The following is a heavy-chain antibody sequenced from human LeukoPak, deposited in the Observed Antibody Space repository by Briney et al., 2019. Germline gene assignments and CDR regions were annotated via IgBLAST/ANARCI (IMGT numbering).Heavy chain of an antibody. CDR2: TYYRSKWYN. Sequence: SQTLSLTCAISGDSVSSNSAAWNWIRQSPSRGLEWLGRTYYRSKWYNDYAVSVKSRITINPDTSKNQFSLQLNSETPEDTAVYYCARSHDSSGYHTRMYYFDYWGQGTLVTVSS. D-gene: IGHD3-22*01. J-gene: IGHJ4*02. CDR1: GDSVSSNSAA. CDR3: ARSHDSSGYHTRMYYFDY. V-gene: IGHV6-1*01.